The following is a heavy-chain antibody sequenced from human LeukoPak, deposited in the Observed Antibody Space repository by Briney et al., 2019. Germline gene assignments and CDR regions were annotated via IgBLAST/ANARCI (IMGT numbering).Heavy chain of an antibody. CDR2: IYYSGST. V-gene: IGHV4-39*01. CDR1: GGSISSSSYY. CDR3: ARLGGSGSPLNYYYYYYMDV. Sequence: PSETLSLTCSVSGGSISSSSYYWGWIRQPPGRGLEWIGGIYYSGSTYYNPSLKSRVTISVDTSKNQFSLKLSSVTAADTAVYYCARLGGSGSPLNYYYYYYMDVWGKGTTVTVSS. J-gene: IGHJ6*03. D-gene: IGHD3-10*01.